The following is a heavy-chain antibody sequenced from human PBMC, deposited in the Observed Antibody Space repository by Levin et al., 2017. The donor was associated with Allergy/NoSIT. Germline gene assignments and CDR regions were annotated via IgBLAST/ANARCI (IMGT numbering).Heavy chain of an antibody. CDR3: AHTTPTWIQPHYFDY. CDR1: GFSLSTSGVG. CDR2: IYWDDDK. J-gene: IGHJ4*02. D-gene: IGHD5-18*01. V-gene: IGHV2-5*02. Sequence: SGPTLVKPTQTLTLTCTFSGFSLSTSGVGVGWIRQPPGKALEWLALIYWDDDKRYSPSLKSRLTITKDTSKNQVVLTMTNMDPVDTATYYCAHTTPTWIQPHYFDYWGQGTLVTVSS.